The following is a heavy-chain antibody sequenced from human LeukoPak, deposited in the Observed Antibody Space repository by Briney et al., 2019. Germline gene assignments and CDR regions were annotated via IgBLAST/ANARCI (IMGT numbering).Heavy chain of an antibody. CDR1: GGSFSGYY. CDR2: INHSGST. D-gene: IGHD3-3*01. V-gene: IGHV4-34*01. CDR3: ARGHRKLNSITIFGVVITHFDY. Sequence: SETLSLTCAVYGGSFSGYYWSWIRQPPGKGLEWIGEINHSGSTNYNPSLKSRVTISVDTSKNQFSLKLSSVTAADTAVYYCARGHRKLNSITIFGVVITHFDYWGQGTLVTVSS. J-gene: IGHJ4*02.